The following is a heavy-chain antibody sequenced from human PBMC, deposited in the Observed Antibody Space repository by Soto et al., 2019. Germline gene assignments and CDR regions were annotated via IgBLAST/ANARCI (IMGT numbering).Heavy chain of an antibody. CDR1: GGSISSGDFY. CDR2: IYYRGNT. J-gene: IGHJ4*02. V-gene: IGHV4-30-4*01. D-gene: IGHD4-17*01. CDR3: ARVHEDTVTSYYFDY. Sequence: QVQLQESGPGLVKPSQTLSLTYTVSGGSISSGDFYWSWIRQPPGKGLEWIGYIYYRGNTYYNPSLKTRVIISVDTSKNQFSLMLRSVTAADSAVYYCARVHEDTVTSYYFDYWGQRALVTVSS.